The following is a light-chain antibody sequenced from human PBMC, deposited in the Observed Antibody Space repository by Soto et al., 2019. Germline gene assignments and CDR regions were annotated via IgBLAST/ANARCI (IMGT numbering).Light chain of an antibody. CDR3: QQYNNYSPWT. V-gene: IGKV1-5*03. CDR2: KAS. J-gene: IGKJ1*01. Sequence: DIPMTQSPSTLSASVGDRVTITCRASQSISIWLAWYQQKPGKAPKLLIYKASTLESGVPSRFSGSGSGTEFTLTISSLQPDDLATYYCQQYNNYSPWTFGQGTKVDIK. CDR1: QSISIW.